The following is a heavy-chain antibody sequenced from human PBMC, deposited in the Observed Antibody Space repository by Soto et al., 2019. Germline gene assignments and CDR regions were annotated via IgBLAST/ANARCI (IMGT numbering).Heavy chain of an antibody. CDR1: GGTFSSYA. CDR2: IIPIFGTP. V-gene: IGHV1-69*01. Sequence: QVQLVQSGAEVKKPGSSVKVSCKASGGTFSSYAISWVRQAPGQGLEWMGGIIPIFGTPNYAQKFQGRVTITADESTSTAYMELSSLRSEDTAVYYCASGRRDGSGWYPLVFDPWGQGTLVTVSS. J-gene: IGHJ5*02. D-gene: IGHD6-19*01. CDR3: ASGRRDGSGWYPLVFDP.